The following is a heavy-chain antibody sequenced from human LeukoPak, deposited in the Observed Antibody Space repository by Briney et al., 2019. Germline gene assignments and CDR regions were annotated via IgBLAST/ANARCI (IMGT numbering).Heavy chain of an antibody. V-gene: IGHV1-46*01. CDR1: GYTFTGYY. J-gene: IGHJ4*02. CDR2: INPSGGST. Sequence: ASVKVSCKASGYTFTGYYMHWVRQAPGQGLEWMGIINPSGGSTSYAQKFQGRVTMTRDMSTSTVYMELSSLRSEDTAVYYCARDKLSHMRYFDWLAPYYFDYWGQGTLVTVSS. D-gene: IGHD3-9*01. CDR3: ARDKLSHMRYFDWLAPYYFDY.